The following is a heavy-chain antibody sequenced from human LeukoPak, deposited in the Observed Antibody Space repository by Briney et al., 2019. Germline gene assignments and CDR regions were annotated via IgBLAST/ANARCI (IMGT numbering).Heavy chain of an antibody. CDR1: GFTFDDYA. CDR2: IWYDGSNK. D-gene: IGHD6-13*01. J-gene: IGHJ4*02. V-gene: IGHV3-33*06. CDR3: AKVGIAAAGSYFDY. Sequence: GGSLRLSCAASGFTFDDYAMHCVRQAPGKGLEWVAVIWYDGSNKYYADSVKGRFTISRDNSKNTLYLQMNSLRAEDTAVYYCAKVGIAAAGSYFDYWGQGTLVTVSS.